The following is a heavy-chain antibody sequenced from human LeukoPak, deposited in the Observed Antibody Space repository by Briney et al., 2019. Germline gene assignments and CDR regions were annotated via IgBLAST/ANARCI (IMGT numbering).Heavy chain of an antibody. D-gene: IGHD3-16*02. Sequence: GGSLRLSCAASGFTFSSYAMHWVRQAPGKGLEWVSAISGSGGSTYYADSVKGRFTISRDNSKNTLYLQMNSLRAEDTAVYYCARDSYIMITFGGVIATNFDYWGQGTLVTVSS. J-gene: IGHJ4*02. CDR1: GFTFSSYA. CDR3: ARDSYIMITFGGVIATNFDY. CDR2: ISGSGGST. V-gene: IGHV3-23*01.